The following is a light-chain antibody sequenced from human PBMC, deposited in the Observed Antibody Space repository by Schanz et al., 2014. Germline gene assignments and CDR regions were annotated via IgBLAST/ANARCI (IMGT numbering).Light chain of an antibody. CDR1: SSDFRGYKY. CDR3: GSYTTSINYV. Sequence: QSALTQPASVSGSPGQSITISCTGTSSDFRGYKYVSWYQQHPGKAPKLMIYDVSNRPSGVSNRFSGSKSGNTASLTISGLQAEDEADYYCGSYTTSINYVFGTGTKLTVL. J-gene: IGLJ1*01. CDR2: DVS. V-gene: IGLV2-14*01.